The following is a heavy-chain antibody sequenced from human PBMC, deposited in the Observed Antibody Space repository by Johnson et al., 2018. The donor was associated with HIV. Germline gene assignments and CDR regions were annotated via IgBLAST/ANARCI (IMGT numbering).Heavy chain of an antibody. D-gene: IGHD1-1*01. CDR3: ARVRETKGPYDAFDI. J-gene: IGHJ3*02. CDR2: ISSNGGST. Sequence: VQLVESGGGLVQPGGSLRLSCAASGFTFSSYAMHWVRQAPGKGLEYVSAISSNGGSTSYANSVKGRFTISRDNSKNTLYLQMGSLRAEDMAVYYCARVRETKGPYDAFDIWGQGTMVTVSS. CDR1: GFTFSSYA. V-gene: IGHV3-64*01.